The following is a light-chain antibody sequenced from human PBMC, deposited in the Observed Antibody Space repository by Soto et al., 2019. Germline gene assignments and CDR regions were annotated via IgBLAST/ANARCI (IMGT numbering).Light chain of an antibody. CDR1: QSVSYN. J-gene: IGKJ4*01. Sequence: ETVMTQSPATLSVSPGDRATLSCSASQSVSYNLACYQQKPGQAPMLLIYDASTRATCIPARFSGSASGTQFTLTISSLLSEDFAVYYCQQYNNWPLTFGGATNVEMK. CDR3: QQYNNWPLT. CDR2: DAS. V-gene: IGKV3D-15*01.